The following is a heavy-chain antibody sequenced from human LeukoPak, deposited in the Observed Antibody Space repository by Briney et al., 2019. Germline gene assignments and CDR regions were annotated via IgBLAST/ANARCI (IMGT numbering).Heavy chain of an antibody. D-gene: IGHD3-22*01. CDR1: GGSFSGYY. J-gene: IGHJ4*02. Sequence: TSETLSLTCAVYGGSFSGYYWSWIRQSPGKGLEWVGYIYNSGATTDYNPSLKNRVTISVDTSKNQFSLKVRSVTAADTAVYYCARAQWYYDGTNYSPSGFDGWGQGTLVTVSS. CDR3: ARAQWYYDGTNYSPSGFDG. CDR2: IYNSGAT. V-gene: IGHV4-59*01.